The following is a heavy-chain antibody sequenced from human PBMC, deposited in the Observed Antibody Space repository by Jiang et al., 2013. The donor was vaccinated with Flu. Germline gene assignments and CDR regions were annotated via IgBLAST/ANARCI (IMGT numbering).Heavy chain of an antibody. CDR3: ARRVGWGLAYYFDY. V-gene: IGHV5-51*01. D-gene: IGHD3-16*01. CDR2: IYPGDSDT. J-gene: IGHJ4*02. Sequence: IIYPGDSDTRYSPSFQGQVTISADKSISTAYLQWSSLKASDTAMYYCARRVGWGLAYYFDYWGQGTLVTVSS.